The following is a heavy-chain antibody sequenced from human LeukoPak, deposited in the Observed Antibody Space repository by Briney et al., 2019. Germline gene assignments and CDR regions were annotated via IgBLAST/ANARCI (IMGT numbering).Heavy chain of an antibody. V-gene: IGHV3-11*06. CDR1: GFTFSDYY. J-gene: IGHJ5*02. CDR2: ISSSSSYI. CDR3: ARYCSGGSCYFWFDP. Sequence: PGGSLRLSCAASGFTFSDYYMSWIRQAPGKGLEWVSSISSSSSYIYYADSVKGRFTISRDNAKNSLYLQMNSLRAEDTAVYYCARYCSGGSCYFWFDPWGQGTLVTVSS. D-gene: IGHD2-15*01.